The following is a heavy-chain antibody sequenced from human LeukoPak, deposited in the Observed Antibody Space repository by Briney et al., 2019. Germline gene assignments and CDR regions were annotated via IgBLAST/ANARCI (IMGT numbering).Heavy chain of an antibody. J-gene: IGHJ4*02. D-gene: IGHD3-22*01. V-gene: IGHV3-21*01. Sequence: GGSLRLSCAGSGFTFNNYSMNWVRQAPGKGLEWVSSICVNSIYIYTADSLRGRFTVSRDNAKNSLYLQVNSLRAEDTAVYYCARGPAGTFYFDISGFHKGYFDSWGQGTLVTVSS. CDR3: ARGPAGTFYFDISGFHKGYFDS. CDR2: ICVNSIYI. CDR1: GFTFNNYS.